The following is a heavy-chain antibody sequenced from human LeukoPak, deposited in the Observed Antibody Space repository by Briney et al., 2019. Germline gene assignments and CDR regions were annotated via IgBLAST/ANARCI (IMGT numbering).Heavy chain of an antibody. Sequence: GGSLRLSCAASGFTLSDYYMSWIRQAPGKGLEWISYITSSGSTIYYADSVKGRFTISRDNAKNSLYLQMNSLRAEDTAVYYCARDRGSITMIVVVDGAFDIWGQGTMVTVSS. CDR1: GFTLSDYY. V-gene: IGHV3-11*04. D-gene: IGHD3-22*01. CDR2: ITSSGSTI. CDR3: ARDRGSITMIVVVDGAFDI. J-gene: IGHJ3*02.